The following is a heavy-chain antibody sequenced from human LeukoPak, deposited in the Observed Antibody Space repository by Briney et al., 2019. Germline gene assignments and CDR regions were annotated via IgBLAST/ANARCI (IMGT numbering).Heavy chain of an antibody. V-gene: IGHV3-30*03. Sequence: GGSLRLSCAASGFTFSSYGMHWVRQAPGKGLEWVAVISYGGSNKYYADSVKGRFTISRDNAKNSLYLQMNSLRAEDTAVYYCARGGCSSTSCYNGFDYWGQGTLVTVSS. D-gene: IGHD2-2*02. J-gene: IGHJ4*02. CDR1: GFTFSSYG. CDR2: ISYGGSNK. CDR3: ARGGCSSTSCYNGFDY.